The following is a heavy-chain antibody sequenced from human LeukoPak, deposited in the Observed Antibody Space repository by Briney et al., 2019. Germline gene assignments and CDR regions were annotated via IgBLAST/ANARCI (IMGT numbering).Heavy chain of an antibody. D-gene: IGHD2-2*01. CDR1: GFTFSSYS. J-gene: IGHJ4*02. Sequence: GGSLRLSCAASGFTFSSYSMNWVRQAPGKGLEWVSSISSSSSYIYYADSVKGRFTISRDNAKKSLYLQMNSLRAEDTAVYYCARVVGSTSHMDYWGQGTLVTVSS. V-gene: IGHV3-21*01. CDR3: ARVVGSTSHMDY. CDR2: ISSSSSYI.